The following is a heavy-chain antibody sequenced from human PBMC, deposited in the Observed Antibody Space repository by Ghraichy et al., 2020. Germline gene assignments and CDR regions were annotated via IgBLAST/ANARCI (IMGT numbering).Heavy chain of an antibody. J-gene: IGHJ4*02. V-gene: IGHV4-59*01. CDR3: ARDILRGGFDY. CDR2: IYYSGST. Sequence: TLSLTCTVSGGSISSYYWSWIRQPPGKGLEWIGYIYYSGSTNYNPSLKSRVTISVDTSKNQFSLKLSSVTAADTAVYYCARDILRGGFDYWGQGTLVTVSS. CDR1: GGSISSYY. D-gene: IGHD4-17*01.